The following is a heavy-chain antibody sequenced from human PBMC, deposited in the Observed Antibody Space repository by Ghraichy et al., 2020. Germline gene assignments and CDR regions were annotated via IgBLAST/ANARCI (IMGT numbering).Heavy chain of an antibody. J-gene: IGHJ4*02. V-gene: IGHV3-23*01. CDR3: AKVGTCSWALDRGCLFDY. D-gene: IGHD2-15*01. Sequence: GSLRLSCAASGFTFSSYAMSWVRQAPGKGLEWVSAISGSGGSTYYADSVKGRFTISRDNSKNTLYLQMNSLRAEDTAVYYCAKVGTCSWALDRGCLFDYWGQGTLVTVSS. CDR1: GFTFSSYA. CDR2: ISGSGGST.